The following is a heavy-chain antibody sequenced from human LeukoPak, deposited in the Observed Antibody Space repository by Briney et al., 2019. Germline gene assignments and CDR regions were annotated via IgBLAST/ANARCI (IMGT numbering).Heavy chain of an antibody. D-gene: IGHD3-22*01. Sequence: GGSLRLSCAASGFTFSRYSMNWVRQAPGKGLEWVSSISGTGSYKYYADSVKGRFTISRDNAKNSLYLQMNSLRAEDTAVYYCARDFYDTSGFYYDYWGQGTLVTVSS. CDR3: ARDFYDTSGFYYDY. J-gene: IGHJ4*02. CDR1: GFTFSRYS. CDR2: ISGTGSYK. V-gene: IGHV3-21*01.